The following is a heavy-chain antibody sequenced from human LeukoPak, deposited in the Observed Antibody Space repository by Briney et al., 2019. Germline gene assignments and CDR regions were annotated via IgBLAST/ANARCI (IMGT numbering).Heavy chain of an antibody. CDR1: GGSVSSGSYY. J-gene: IGHJ6*02. Sequence: PSETLSLTCTVSGGSVSSGSYYWSWIRQPPGKGLEWIGYIYYSGSTNCNPSLKSRVTISVDTSKNQFSLKLSSVTAADTAVYYCARESRGSGSYYNGDGMDVWGQGTTVTVSS. CDR3: ARESRGSGSYYNGDGMDV. CDR2: IYYSGST. D-gene: IGHD3-10*01. V-gene: IGHV4-61*01.